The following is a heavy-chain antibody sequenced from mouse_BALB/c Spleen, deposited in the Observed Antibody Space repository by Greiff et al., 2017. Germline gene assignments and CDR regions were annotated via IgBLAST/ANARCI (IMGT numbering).Heavy chain of an antibody. Sequence: EVQVVESGGGLVKPGGSLKLSCAASGFTFSSYTMSWVRQTPEKRLEWVATISSGGGNTYYPDSVKGRFTISRDNAKNNLYLQMSSLRSEDTALYYCARYTDYYGSSYYAMDYWGQGTSVTVSS. CDR1: GFTFSSYT. CDR3: ARYTDYYGSSYYAMDY. V-gene: IGHV5-9*03. D-gene: IGHD1-1*01. J-gene: IGHJ4*01. CDR2: ISSGGGNT.